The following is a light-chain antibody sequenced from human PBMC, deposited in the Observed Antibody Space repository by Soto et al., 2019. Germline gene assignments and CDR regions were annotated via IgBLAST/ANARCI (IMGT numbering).Light chain of an antibody. J-gene: IGKJ1*01. CDR3: QQYATSPKT. V-gene: IGKV3-20*01. Sequence: EIVLTQSPGTLSLSPGERATLSCRASQSVSSNYLAWYQQKPGQAPRLLIYGASSRAAGIPDRISGSGSGTDFTLTISRLEPEDFAVYYCQQYATSPKTFGQGTKVEIK. CDR2: GAS. CDR1: QSVSSNY.